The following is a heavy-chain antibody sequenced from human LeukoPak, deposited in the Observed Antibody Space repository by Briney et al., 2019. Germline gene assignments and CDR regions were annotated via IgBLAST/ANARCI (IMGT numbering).Heavy chain of an antibody. D-gene: IGHD2-21*02. CDR3: AKDGHIVVVTAILNWFDP. CDR2: ISSSSSYI. Sequence: PGGSLRLSCAASGFTFSSYSMNWVRQAPGKGLEWVSSISSSSSYIYYADSVKGRFTISRDNAKNSLYLQMNSLRAEDTAVYYCAKDGHIVVVTAILNWFDPWGQGTLVTVSS. J-gene: IGHJ5*02. CDR1: GFTFSSYS. V-gene: IGHV3-21*04.